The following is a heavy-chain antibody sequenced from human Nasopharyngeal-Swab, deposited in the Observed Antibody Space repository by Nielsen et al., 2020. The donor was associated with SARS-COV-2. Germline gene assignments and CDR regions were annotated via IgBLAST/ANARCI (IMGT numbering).Heavy chain of an antibody. V-gene: IGHV4-39*01. D-gene: IGHD4-17*01. CDR2: IYYSGST. Sequence: SETLSLTCTVSGGSISSSSYYWGWIRQPPGKGLEWIGSIYYSGSTYYNPSLKSRVTISVDTSKNQFSLKLSSVTAADTAVYYCSPYTVTTGNFDYWGQGTLVTVSS. CDR3: SPYTVTTGNFDY. J-gene: IGHJ4*02. CDR1: GGSISSSSYY.